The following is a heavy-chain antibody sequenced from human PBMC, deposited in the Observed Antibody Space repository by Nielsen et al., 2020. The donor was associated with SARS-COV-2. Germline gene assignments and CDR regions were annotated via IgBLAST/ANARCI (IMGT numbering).Heavy chain of an antibody. Sequence: ASVKVSCKASGYTFTGYYMHWLRQAPGQGLAWMGWINPNSGGTNYAQKFQGWVTMTRDTSISTAYMELSRLRSDDTAVYYCARLCWYYDFWSGYPMYFDYWGQGTLVTVSS. D-gene: IGHD3-3*01. CDR2: INPNSGGT. J-gene: IGHJ4*02. CDR1: GYTFTGYY. CDR3: ARLCWYYDFWSGYPMYFDY. V-gene: IGHV1-2*04.